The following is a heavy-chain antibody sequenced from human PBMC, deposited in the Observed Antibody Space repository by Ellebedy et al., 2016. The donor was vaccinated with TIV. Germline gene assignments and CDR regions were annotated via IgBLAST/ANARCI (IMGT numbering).Heavy chain of an antibody. V-gene: IGHV4-34*01. CDR3: ARVSPTNYDYVWGSYRAPPSNYYFDY. CDR1: GGSFSGYY. Sequence: SETLSLTXAVYGGSFSGYYWSWIRQPPGKGLEWIGEINHSGSTNYNPSLKSRVTISVDTSKNQFSLKLSSVTAADTAVYYCARVSPTNYDYVWGSYRAPPSNYYFDYWGQGTLVTVSS. CDR2: INHSGST. J-gene: IGHJ4*02. D-gene: IGHD3-16*02.